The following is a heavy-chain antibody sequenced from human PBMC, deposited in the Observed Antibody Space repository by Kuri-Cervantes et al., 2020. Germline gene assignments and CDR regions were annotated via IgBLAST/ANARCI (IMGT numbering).Heavy chain of an antibody. Sequence: GESLKISCAASGFTFSSHWMSWVRQAPGKGLEWLANIKPDGSDKYYVDSVEGRFTISRDNAKNSLYLQMNSLRAEDTAVYYCARGIAAAGEGFDYWGQGTLVTVSS. D-gene: IGHD6-13*01. J-gene: IGHJ4*02. CDR3: ARGIAAAGEGFDY. CDR1: GFTFSSHW. V-gene: IGHV3-7*03. CDR2: IKPDGSDK.